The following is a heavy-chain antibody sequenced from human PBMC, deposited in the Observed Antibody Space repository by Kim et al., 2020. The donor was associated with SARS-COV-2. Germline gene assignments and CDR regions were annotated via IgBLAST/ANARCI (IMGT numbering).Heavy chain of an antibody. CDR3: ANAPHYYDSSGYYLPRGFDY. V-gene: IGHV3-23*01. Sequence: GGSLRLSCAASGFTFSSYAMSWVRQAPGKGLEWVSAISGSGGSTYYADSVKGRFTISRDNSKNTLYLQMNSLRAEDTAVYYCANAPHYYDSSGYYLPRGFDYWGQGTLVTVSS. D-gene: IGHD3-22*01. CDR1: GFTFSSYA. J-gene: IGHJ4*02. CDR2: ISGSGGST.